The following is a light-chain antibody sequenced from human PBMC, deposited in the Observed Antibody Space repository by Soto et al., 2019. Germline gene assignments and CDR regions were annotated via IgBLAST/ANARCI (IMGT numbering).Light chain of an antibody. V-gene: IGKV3-11*01. J-gene: IGKJ3*01. CDR3: QQRGNWPSRFT. CDR1: QSGSSY. Sequence: EIVLTQSPATLSLSPGERATLSCRASQSGSSYLAWYQQKPGQAPRLLIYDASIRATGIPARFSGSGSGTAFPQTISRLGGEEFEVYYCQQRGNWPSRFTFGHGTKVDIK. CDR2: DAS.